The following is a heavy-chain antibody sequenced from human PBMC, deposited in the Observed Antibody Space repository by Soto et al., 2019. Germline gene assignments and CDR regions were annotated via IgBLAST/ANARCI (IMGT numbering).Heavy chain of an antibody. D-gene: IGHD6-19*01. CDR1: GYTFTSYG. J-gene: IGHJ3*02. V-gene: IGHV1-18*01. CDR3: ARDGGYGQLLADALDI. Sequence: QVQLVQSGAEVKKPGASVKVSCKASGYTFTSYGISWVRQAPGQGLEWMGWSSAYNGNTNYAQKLQGRVTMTTDTCASTAYLELRSLRSDDTAVYYCARDGGYGQLLADALDIRGQVTMVTVSS. CDR2: SSAYNGNT.